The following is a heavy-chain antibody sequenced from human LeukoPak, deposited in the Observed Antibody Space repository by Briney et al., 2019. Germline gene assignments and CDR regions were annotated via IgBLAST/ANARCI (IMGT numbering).Heavy chain of an antibody. J-gene: IGHJ4*02. D-gene: IGHD1-26*01. CDR1: GFTFADYT. CDR3: GKGGVYLGSGTIDY. Sequence: PGGSLRLSCAASGFTFADYTVHWVRPAPGKGLEWVSLISWDGVSTYYADSVKGRFTISRDNSKNSLYLQMNSLRTEDTALYYCGKGGVYLGSGTIDYWGQGTLVTVSS. V-gene: IGHV3-43*01. CDR2: ISWDGVST.